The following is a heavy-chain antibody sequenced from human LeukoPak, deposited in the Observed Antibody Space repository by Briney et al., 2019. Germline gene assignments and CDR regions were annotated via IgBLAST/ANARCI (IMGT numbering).Heavy chain of an antibody. CDR3: ARGSLRSSNNPLYWFDP. CDR1: GYTFTGYY. Sequence: GASVKVSCKASGYTFTGYYIHWVRQAPGQGLEWMGWINPNSGGTNYAQKFQGWVTMTRDTSISTAYMELSRLRSDDTAVYYCARGSLRSSNNPLYWFDPWGQGTPVTVSS. J-gene: IGHJ5*02. D-gene: IGHD6-13*01. V-gene: IGHV1-2*04. CDR2: INPNSGGT.